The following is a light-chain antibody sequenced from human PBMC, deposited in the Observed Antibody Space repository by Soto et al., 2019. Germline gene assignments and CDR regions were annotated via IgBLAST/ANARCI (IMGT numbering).Light chain of an antibody. CDR3: SSYTTSNTRQIV. V-gene: IGLV2-14*01. J-gene: IGLJ1*01. CDR2: DVS. CDR1: SSDVGGYNY. Sequence: ALTQPASVSGSPGQSITISCTGTSSDVGGYNYVSWYQQHPGTAPKFMIYDVSNRPSGVSNRFSGSKSGNTASLTISGLQAEDEADYYCSSYTTSNTRQIVFGTGTKVTVL.